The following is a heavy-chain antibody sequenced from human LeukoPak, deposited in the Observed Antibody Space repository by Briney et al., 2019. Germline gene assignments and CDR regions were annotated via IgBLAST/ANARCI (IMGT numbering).Heavy chain of an antibody. V-gene: IGHV1-69*06. CDR3: ARGPDSGSYFPYDY. J-gene: IGHJ4*02. D-gene: IGHD1-26*01. CDR1: GGTLCSYA. Sequence: RASVRVSCKASGGTLCSYAISWVRQTPGQGLEWMGGIIPIFGTTNYAQKFQGRGTITAEKSTSTAYMELSSLRSDDTAVYYCARGPDSGSYFPYDYWGQGTLVTVSS. CDR2: IIPIFGTT.